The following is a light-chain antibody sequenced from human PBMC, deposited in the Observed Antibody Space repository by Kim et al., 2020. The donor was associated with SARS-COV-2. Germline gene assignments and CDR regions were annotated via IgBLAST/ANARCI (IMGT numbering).Light chain of an antibody. CDR1: QDITTW. Sequence: SASVGDRVTITWRASQDITTWLAWYQQKPGKAPKLLIYAASSLQSGVPSRFSGSGSGTDFTLIISSLQPEDFATYYCQQANSFPYTFGQGTKLEI. V-gene: IGKV1-12*01. CDR3: QQANSFPYT. CDR2: AAS. J-gene: IGKJ2*01.